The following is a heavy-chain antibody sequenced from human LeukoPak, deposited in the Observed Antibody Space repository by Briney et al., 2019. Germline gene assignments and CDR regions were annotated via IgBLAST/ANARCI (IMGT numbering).Heavy chain of an antibody. CDR1: GGSISSGGYY. CDR2: IYYSGST. V-gene: IGHV4-30-4*08. CDR3: ARDVRYMVRGVFDAFDI. Sequence: PSQTLSLTCTVSGGSISSGGYYWSWIRQPPGKGLEWIGYIYYSGSTYYNPSLKSRVTISVDTSKNQFSLKLSSVTAADTAVYYCARDVRYMVRGVFDAFDIWGQGTMVTVSS. J-gene: IGHJ3*02. D-gene: IGHD3-10*01.